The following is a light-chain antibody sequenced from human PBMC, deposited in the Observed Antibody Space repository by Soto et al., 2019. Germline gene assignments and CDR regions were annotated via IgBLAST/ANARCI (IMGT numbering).Light chain of an antibody. CDR2: NTN. Sequence: QAVVTQEPSFSVSPGGTVTLTCGLTSGSVSTRNYTSWYKQIQSQAPRTLIYNTNTRSSGVPDRFSGSILGNKAGLTITGAQAEDESDYYCVLYVGSGIRWVFGGGTKVTVL. J-gene: IGLJ3*02. V-gene: IGLV8-61*01. CDR3: VLYVGSGIRWV. CDR1: SGSVSTRNY.